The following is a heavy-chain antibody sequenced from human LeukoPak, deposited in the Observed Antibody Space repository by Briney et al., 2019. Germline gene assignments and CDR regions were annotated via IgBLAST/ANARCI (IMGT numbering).Heavy chain of an antibody. Sequence: KPSETLSLTCTVSGGSISSYYWSWIRQPPGKGLEWIGNIYYSGSTNYNPSLKSRVTISVDTSKNQFSLKLSSVTAADTAVYYCAREGAGSGWYGNWFDPWGQGTLVTVSS. CDR1: GGSISSYY. CDR3: AREGAGSGWYGNWFDP. D-gene: IGHD6-19*01. CDR2: IYYSGST. J-gene: IGHJ5*02. V-gene: IGHV4-59*01.